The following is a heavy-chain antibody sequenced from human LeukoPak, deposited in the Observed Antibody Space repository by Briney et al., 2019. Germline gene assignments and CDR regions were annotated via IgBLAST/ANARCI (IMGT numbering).Heavy chain of an antibody. CDR3: ATPFDRWLVLVPI. D-gene: IGHD6-19*01. V-gene: IGHV3-33*01. J-gene: IGHJ3*02. Sequence: PGGSLRLACAASGFTFSSYGMHWVRQAPGKGLEWVAVIWYDGSNKYYADSVKGRFTISRDNSKNTLYLQMNSLRAEDTAVYYCATPFDRWLVLVPIWGQGIMVTVSS. CDR2: IWYDGSNK. CDR1: GFTFSSYG.